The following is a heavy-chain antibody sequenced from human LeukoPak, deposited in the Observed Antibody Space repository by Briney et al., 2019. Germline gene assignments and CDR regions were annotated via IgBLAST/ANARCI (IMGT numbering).Heavy chain of an antibody. CDR2: IYHSGST. CDR3: ARDQVDYDIPDHFDY. CDR1: GYSISSGYY. V-gene: IGHV4-38-2*02. D-gene: IGHD3-22*01. J-gene: IGHJ4*02. Sequence: PSETLSLTCTVSGYSISSGYYWGWIRQPPGKGLEWIGSIYHSGSTYYNPSLKSRATISVDRSKNHFSLTLISVTAADTAVYYCARDQVDYDIPDHFDYWGKGTLVTVSS.